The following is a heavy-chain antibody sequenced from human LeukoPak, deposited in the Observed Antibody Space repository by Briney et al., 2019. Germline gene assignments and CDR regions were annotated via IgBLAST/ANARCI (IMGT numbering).Heavy chain of an antibody. D-gene: IGHD2-2*01. CDR1: GFTFSSYG. V-gene: IGHV3-30*02. CDR3: AKDHDIVVVPAAFYFDY. J-gene: IGHJ4*02. CDR2: IRYDGSNK. Sequence: GGSLRLSCAASGFTFSSYGMHWVRQAPGKGLEWVAFIRYDGSNKYYADSVKGRFTISRDNSKNTLCLQMNSLRAEDTAVYYCAKDHDIVVVPAAFYFDYWGQGTLVTVSS.